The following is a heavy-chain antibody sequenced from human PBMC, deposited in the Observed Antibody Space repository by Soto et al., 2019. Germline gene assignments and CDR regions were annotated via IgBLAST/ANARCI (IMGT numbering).Heavy chain of an antibody. V-gene: IGHV4-34*01. D-gene: IGHD1-26*01. J-gene: IGHJ6*02. CDR1: GGSFSGYY. CDR3: ARSKSSGSYYVAYYGMDV. Sequence: SETLSLTCAVYGGSFSGYYWSWIRQPPGKGLEWIGEINHSGSTNYNPSLKSRVTISVDTSKNQFSLKLSSVTAADTAVYYCARSKSSGSYYVAYYGMDVWGQGTTVTVSS. CDR2: INHSGST.